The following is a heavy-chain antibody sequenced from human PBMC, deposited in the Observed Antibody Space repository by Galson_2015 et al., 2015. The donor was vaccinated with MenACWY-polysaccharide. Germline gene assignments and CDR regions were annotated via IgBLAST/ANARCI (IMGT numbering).Heavy chain of an antibody. J-gene: IGHJ4*02. CDR2: ISGTGGTT. D-gene: IGHD2-15*01. CDR3: TKEKVVYTATGEW. CDR1: GFTFSTYA. V-gene: IGHV3-23*01. Sequence: SLRLSCAASGFTFSTYAMSWVRQAPGKGLEWVSAISGTGGTTYYADSVKGRFTISRDNSKSTLYLQMNSLRVEDTAVYYCTKEKVVYTATGEWWGQGTLVTVSS.